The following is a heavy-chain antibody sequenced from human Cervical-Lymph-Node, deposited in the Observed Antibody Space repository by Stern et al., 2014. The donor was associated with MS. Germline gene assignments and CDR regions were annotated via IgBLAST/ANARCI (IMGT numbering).Heavy chain of an antibody. V-gene: IGHV4-61*02. Sequence: QLQLQESGPGLVKPSQTLSLTCTVSGAPIYSGDYYWSWIRQSAGKGLEWMGRISSTEAPNSNPSLKSRVTMSVNPSKTQFSLKLTSVTAADTAVYFCARARGHTLFDYWGQGALVTVSS. CDR1: GAPIYSGDYY. J-gene: IGHJ4*02. D-gene: IGHD2-2*02. CDR2: ISSTEAP. CDR3: ARARGHTLFDY.